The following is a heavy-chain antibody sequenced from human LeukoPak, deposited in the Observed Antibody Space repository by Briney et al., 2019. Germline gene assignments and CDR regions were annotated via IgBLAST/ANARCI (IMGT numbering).Heavy chain of an antibody. D-gene: IGHD2-15*01. J-gene: IGHJ4*02. Sequence: GGSLRLSCAAPGFRFTGFWMSWVRQAPGKGPEWVANINQESTETYYVDSVRGRFTISRDNAKNSLSLQMNSLRVEDTAVYYCAREVDRSFGYWGQGNLVTVSS. CDR1: GFRFTGFW. CDR3: AREVDRSFGY. V-gene: IGHV3-7*01. CDR2: INQESTET.